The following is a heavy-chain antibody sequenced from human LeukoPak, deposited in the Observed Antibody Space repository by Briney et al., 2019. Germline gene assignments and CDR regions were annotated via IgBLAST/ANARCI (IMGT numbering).Heavy chain of an antibody. Sequence: EASVKVSCKASGYTFTVYYLHWVRQAPGQGLEWMGCINPNSGGTDYAQKSQGRVTMTRDTSISTAYMELSSLTSDDTAIYYCARGRTPAGGRVLDGYWGQGTLVTVPS. D-gene: IGHD6-13*01. CDR3: ARGRTPAGGRVLDGY. CDR1: GYTFTVYY. CDR2: INPNSGGT. J-gene: IGHJ4*02. V-gene: IGHV1-2*02.